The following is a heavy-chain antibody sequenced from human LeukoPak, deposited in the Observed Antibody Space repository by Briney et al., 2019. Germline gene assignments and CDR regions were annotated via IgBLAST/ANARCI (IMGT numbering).Heavy chain of an antibody. CDR3: ARGGYDTLTGYHPFDY. Sequence: ASVKVSCKASGYTFTSYGISWVRQAPGQGLEWMGWVSAYNGNTNYAQKLQGRVTMTTDTSTSTAYMELRSLRSDDTAVYYCARGGYDTLTGYHPFDYWGQGTLVTVSS. V-gene: IGHV1-18*04. CDR2: VSAYNGNT. J-gene: IGHJ4*02. CDR1: GYTFTSYG. D-gene: IGHD3-9*01.